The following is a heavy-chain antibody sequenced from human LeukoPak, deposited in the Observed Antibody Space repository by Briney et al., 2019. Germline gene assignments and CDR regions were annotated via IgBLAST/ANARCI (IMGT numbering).Heavy chain of an antibody. Sequence: PSETLSLTCSVSGGSISSSNHYWGWIRQPPGKGLEWIGSIYYSGSTYYNPSLKSRVTISVDTSKNQFSLKLSSVTAADTAVCYCARHRGYYGSGSKVDYWGQGTLVTVSS. CDR2: IYYSGST. J-gene: IGHJ4*02. V-gene: IGHV4-39*01. D-gene: IGHD3-10*01. CDR3: ARHRGYYGSGSKVDY. CDR1: GGSISSSNHY.